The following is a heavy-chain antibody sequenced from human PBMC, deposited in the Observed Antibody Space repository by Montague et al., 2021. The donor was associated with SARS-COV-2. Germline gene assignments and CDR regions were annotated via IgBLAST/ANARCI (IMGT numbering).Heavy chain of an antibody. V-gene: IGHV4-59*01. CDR1: GXTISSDY. D-gene: IGHD3-22*01. J-gene: IGHJ3*01. CDR2: MSYSGSA. CDR3: ARTADPSNCASTGYYGAFDV. Sequence: SETLSLTCTVSGXTISSDYWSWIRQSPGKGLEWIGYMSYSGSATYNPSLESRVAISRDTSKNQFSLTLISATAADTAIYYCARTADPSNCASTGYYGAFDVWGQGTTVIVSS.